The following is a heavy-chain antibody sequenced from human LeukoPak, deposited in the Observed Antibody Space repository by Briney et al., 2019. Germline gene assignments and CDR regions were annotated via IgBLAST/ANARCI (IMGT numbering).Heavy chain of an antibody. CDR1: GFTFSRYA. Sequence: GGSLRLSCAASGFTFSRYAMHWVREAPGKGLEWVAVISYDGSNKYYADSVTRPFTISTHNSNNTLYLQMSSLRSNDTAVYYCASAYRGFDYWGQGTLVTVSA. J-gene: IGHJ4*02. CDR2: ISYDGSNK. CDR3: ASAYRGFDY. D-gene: IGHD3-16*02. V-gene: IGHV3-30-3*01.